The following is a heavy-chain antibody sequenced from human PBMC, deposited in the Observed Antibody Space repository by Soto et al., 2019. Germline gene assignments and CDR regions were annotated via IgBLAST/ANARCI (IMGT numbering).Heavy chain of an antibody. CDR1: GGGNLRDYR. V-gene: IGHV1-69*13. J-gene: IGHJ4*02. CDR2: IIPKLGSA. CDR3: ARGGDSYYFGAVY. Sequence: SVKVSCKASGGGNLRDYRTTWVRRAPGQGLEWMGGIIPKLGSANYAQNFQGRVTVTADESTNTGYMELRSLRSDETAVYYCARGGDSYYFGAVYWGQGTPVTVSS. D-gene: IGHD2-15*01.